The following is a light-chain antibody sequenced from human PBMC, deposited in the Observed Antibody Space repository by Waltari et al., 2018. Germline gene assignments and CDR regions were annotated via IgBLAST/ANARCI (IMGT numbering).Light chain of an antibody. J-gene: IGKJ1*01. CDR2: GAS. Sequence: EIVMTQSPATLSVSPGDIATLSCRASQSVSSNLAWYQQKPGQAPRLLIYGASNRATGIPARFSGSGSGTEFTLTISSLQSEDFAVYYCQQYNNWPQTFGQGTKVEIK. CDR1: QSVSSN. V-gene: IGKV3-15*01. CDR3: QQYNNWPQT.